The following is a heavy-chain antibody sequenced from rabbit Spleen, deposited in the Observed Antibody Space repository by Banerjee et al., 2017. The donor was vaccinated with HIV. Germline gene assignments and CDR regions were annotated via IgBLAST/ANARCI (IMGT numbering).Heavy chain of an antibody. CDR1: GIDFSNYYH. CDR2: IDAGSSGST. D-gene: IGHD8-1*01. J-gene: IGHJ6*01. CDR3: ARDTGSSFSSYGMDL. Sequence: QEQLEESGGDLVKPGASLTLTCKASGIDFSNYYHMCWVRQAPGKGLEWSACIDAGSSGSTWYASWAKGRFTISKTSSTTVTLQMTSLTAADTATYFCARDTGSSFSSYGMDLWGPGTLVTVS. V-gene: IGHV1S45*01.